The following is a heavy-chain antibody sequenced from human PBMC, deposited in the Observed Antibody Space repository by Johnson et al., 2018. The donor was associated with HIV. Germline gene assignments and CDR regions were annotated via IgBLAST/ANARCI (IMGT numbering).Heavy chain of an antibody. V-gene: IGHV3-11*04. CDR3: ARSQTMIVDGADAFDI. Sequence: QVQLVESGGGLVKPGGSLRLSCVASGFTFSDYYMTWIRQAPGKGLEWVSYISTSDGTIYSADSVKGRFTISRDNSKNTLYLQMNSLRAEDTAVYYCARSQTMIVDGADAFDIWGQGTMVTVSS. CDR2: ISTSDGTI. CDR1: GFTFSDYY. D-gene: IGHD3-22*01. J-gene: IGHJ3*02.